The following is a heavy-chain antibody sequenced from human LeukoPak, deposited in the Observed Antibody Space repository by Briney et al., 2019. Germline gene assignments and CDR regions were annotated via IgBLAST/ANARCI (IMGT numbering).Heavy chain of an antibody. J-gene: IGHJ6*03. D-gene: IGHD2-21*02. CDR3: TSWGVVTEVHDYYYYYYMDV. CDR1: GFTFSGSA. V-gene: IGHV3-73*01. Sequence: GGSLRLSCAASGFTFSGSAMHWVRQASGKGLEWVGRIRSKANSYATAYAASVKGRFTISRDDSKNTAYLQMNSLKTEDTAVYYCTSWGVVTEVHDYYYYYYMDVWGKGTTVTVSS. CDR2: IRSKANSYAT.